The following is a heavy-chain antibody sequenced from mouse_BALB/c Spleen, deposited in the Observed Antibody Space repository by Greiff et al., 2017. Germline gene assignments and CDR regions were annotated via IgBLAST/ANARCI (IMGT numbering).Heavy chain of an antibody. J-gene: IGHJ3*01. D-gene: IGHD2-4*01. CDR2: IYPGNSDT. Sequence: EVQLQQSGTVLARPGASVKMSCKASGYTFTSYWTHWVKQRPGQGLEWIGAIYPGNSDTSYNQKFKGKAKLTAVTSTSTAYMELSSLTNEDSAVYYCTRLGDYEGFAYWGQGTLVTVSA. V-gene: IGHV1-5*01. CDR3: TRLGDYEGFAY. CDR1: GYTFTSYW.